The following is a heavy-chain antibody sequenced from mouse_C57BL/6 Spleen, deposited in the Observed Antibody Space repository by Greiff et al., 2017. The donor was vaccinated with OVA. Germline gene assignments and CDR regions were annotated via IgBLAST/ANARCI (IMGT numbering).Heavy chain of an antibody. V-gene: IGHV1-85*01. CDR2: IYPRDGST. CDR3: AREGRSYFDY. J-gene: IGHJ2*01. CDR1: GYTFTSYD. Sequence: VQLVESGPELVKPGASVKLSCKASGYTFTSYDINWVKQRPGQGLEWIGWIYPRDGSTKYNEKFKGKATLTVDTYSSTAYMELHSMTSEDSADYFCAREGRSYFDYWGQGTTLTVSS. D-gene: IGHD3-3*01.